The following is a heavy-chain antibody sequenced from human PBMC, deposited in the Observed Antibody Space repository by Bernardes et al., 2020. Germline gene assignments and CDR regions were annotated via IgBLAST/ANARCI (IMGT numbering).Heavy chain of an antibody. V-gene: IGHV3-13*01. CDR1: GFTFSIYD. CDR2: IGPAGDT. D-gene: IGHD2-2*01. CDR3: TRYCSSSSCADAFDI. Sequence: GGSLRLSRAASGFTFSIYDMHWVRQATGKGLEWVSGIGPAGDTYYPGSVKGRFTISRDNAKNSLYLQMSSLRAEDTALYYCTRYCSSSSCADAFDIWGQGTLVTVSS. J-gene: IGHJ3*02.